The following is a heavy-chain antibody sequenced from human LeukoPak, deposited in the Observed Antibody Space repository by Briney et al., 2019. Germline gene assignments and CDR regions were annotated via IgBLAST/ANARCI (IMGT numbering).Heavy chain of an antibody. V-gene: IGHV3-23*01. CDR1: GFTFSTYV. D-gene: IGHD3-3*01. CDR2: ISVGAEYI. Sequence: PGGSLRLSCAASGFTFSTYVMNWFRQAPGKGLEWVSIISVGAEYIFYADSVKGRFTISRDDSNNALYLQMHSLRAEDTALYYCASGPPFLKYFEYWGQGTLVTVSS. J-gene: IGHJ4*02. CDR3: ASGPPFLKYFEY.